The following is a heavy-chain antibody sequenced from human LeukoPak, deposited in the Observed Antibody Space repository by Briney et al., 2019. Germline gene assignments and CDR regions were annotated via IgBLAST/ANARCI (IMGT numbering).Heavy chain of an antibody. CDR2: IYYSGST. CDR3: ARDRNEAARSEAHHYYYYYMDV. V-gene: IGHV4-31*03. Sequence: PSQTLSLTCTVSGGSISSGGYYWSWIRQHPGKGLEWVGYIYYSGSTYYNPSLKSRVTISVDTSKNQFSLKLSSVTAADTAVYYCARDRNEAARSEAHHYYYYYMDVWGKGTTVTVSS. D-gene: IGHD6-6*01. J-gene: IGHJ6*03. CDR1: GGSISSGGYY.